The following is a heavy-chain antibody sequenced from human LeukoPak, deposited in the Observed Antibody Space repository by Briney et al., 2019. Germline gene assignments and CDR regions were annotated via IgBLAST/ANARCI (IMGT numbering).Heavy chain of an antibody. Sequence: GGSLRLSCAASGFTFDDYGMSWFRQAPGKGLEWVSGINWNGGSTGYADSVKGRFTISRDNAKNSLYLQMNSLRAEDTALYYCARDQGLSSYYYYMDVWGKGTTVTVSS. V-gene: IGHV3-20*04. D-gene: IGHD3/OR15-3a*01. CDR2: INWNGGST. J-gene: IGHJ6*03. CDR1: GFTFDDYG. CDR3: ARDQGLSSYYYYMDV.